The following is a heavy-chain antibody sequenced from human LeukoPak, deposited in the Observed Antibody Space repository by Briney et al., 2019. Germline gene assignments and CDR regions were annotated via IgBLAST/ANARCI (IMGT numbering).Heavy chain of an antibody. CDR3: TTAADDYGDYYHY. CDR2: IKSKTDGGTT. V-gene: IGHV3-15*01. J-gene: IGHJ4*02. D-gene: IGHD4-17*01. Sequence: PGGSLRLSCAASGFTFSNAWMSWVRQAPGKGLEWVGRIKSKTDGGTTDYAAPVKGRFTISRDDSKNTLYLQMNSLKTEDTAVYYCTTAADDYGDYYHYWGQGTLVTVSS. CDR1: GFTFSNAW.